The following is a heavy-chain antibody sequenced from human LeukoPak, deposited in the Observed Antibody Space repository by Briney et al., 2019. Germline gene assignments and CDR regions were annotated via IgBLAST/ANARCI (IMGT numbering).Heavy chain of an antibody. V-gene: IGHV3-30-3*01. CDR2: ISYDGSNK. CDR3: ARDPMVRDITNFDY. J-gene: IGHJ4*02. D-gene: IGHD3-10*01. Sequence: GGSLRLSCAASGFTFSSYAMHWVRQAPSKGLEWVAVISYDGSNKYYADSVKGRFTISRDNSKNTLYLQMNSLRAEDTAVYYCARDPMVRDITNFDYWGQGTLVTVSS. CDR1: GFTFSSYA.